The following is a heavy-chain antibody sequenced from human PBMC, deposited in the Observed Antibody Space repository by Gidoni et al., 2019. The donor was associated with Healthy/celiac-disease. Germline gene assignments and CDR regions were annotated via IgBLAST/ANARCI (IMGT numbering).Heavy chain of an antibody. CDR3: ARAYDYIWGSYRSAALGY. V-gene: IGHV3-11*01. D-gene: IGHD3-16*02. J-gene: IGHJ4*02. CDR2: ISSSGSTI. CDR1: GFPFSDYY. Sequence: QVQLVDSGGGLVKPGGSLRLSCAASGFPFSDYYRGWIRQAPGKGLGWVAYISSSGSTIYYADSVKGRFTISRDNAKNSLYLQMNSLRAEDTAVYYCARAYDYIWGSYRSAALGYWGQGTLVTVSS.